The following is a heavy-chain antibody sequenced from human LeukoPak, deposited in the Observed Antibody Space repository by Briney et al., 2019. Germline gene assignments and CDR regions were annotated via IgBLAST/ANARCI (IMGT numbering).Heavy chain of an antibody. CDR2: INQDGSET. V-gene: IGHV3-7*01. J-gene: IGHJ4*02. CDR1: GFTFNNYW. CDR3: ARVPRAAGSGH. D-gene: IGHD6-13*01. Sequence: PGGSLRLSCAASGFTFNNYWMNWVRQAPGKGLEWVADINQDGSETYYVDSVKGRFTVSRDNAKNSLFLQMNSLRAEDTAVYYCARVPRAAGSGHWGQGTLVTVSS.